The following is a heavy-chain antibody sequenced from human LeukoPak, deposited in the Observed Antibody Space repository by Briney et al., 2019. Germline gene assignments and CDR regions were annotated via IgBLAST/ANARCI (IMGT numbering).Heavy chain of an antibody. CDR3: ARRVPYGSGSYYNPPGY. CDR2: INPSGGST. J-gene: IGHJ4*02. CDR1: GYTFTSYY. D-gene: IGHD3-10*01. Sequence: ASVKVSCKASGYTFTSYYMNWVRQAPGQGLEWMGIINPSGGSTSYAQKFQGRVTMTRDTSTSTVYMELSSLRSEDTAVYYCARRVPYGSGSYYNPPGYWGQGTLVTVSS. V-gene: IGHV1-46*01.